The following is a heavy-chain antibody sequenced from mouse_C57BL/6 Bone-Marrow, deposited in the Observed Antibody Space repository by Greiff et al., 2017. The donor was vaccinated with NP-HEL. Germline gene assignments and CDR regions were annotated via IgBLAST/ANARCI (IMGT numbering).Heavy chain of an antibody. V-gene: IGHV5-9-1*02. D-gene: IGHD2-1*01. CDR3: TRDGNYPAWFAY. Sequence: EVQLQESGEGLVKPGGSLKLSCAASGFTFSSYAMSWVRQTPEKRLEWVAYISSGGDYIYYADTVKGRFTISRDNARNTLYLQMSSLKSEDTAMYYCTRDGNYPAWFAYWGQGTLVTVSA. J-gene: IGHJ3*01. CDR2: ISSGGDYI. CDR1: GFTFSSYA.